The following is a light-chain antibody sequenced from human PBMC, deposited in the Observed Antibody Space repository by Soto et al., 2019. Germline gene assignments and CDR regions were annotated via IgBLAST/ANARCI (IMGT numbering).Light chain of an antibody. V-gene: IGKV3-15*01. Sequence: EVVMTQSPATLSVSLGDRATLSCMASQSVSSNLAWYQQKPGQGPRLLIYGASTRATGIPARFSGSGSGTEFTLTISSLQSEDFAVYSCQQYNNWPLTFGGGTKVEIK. J-gene: IGKJ4*01. CDR1: QSVSSN. CDR2: GAS. CDR3: QQYNNWPLT.